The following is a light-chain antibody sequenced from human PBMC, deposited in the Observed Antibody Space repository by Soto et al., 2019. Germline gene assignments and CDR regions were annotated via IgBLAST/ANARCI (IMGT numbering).Light chain of an antibody. CDR3: ATWDDSLNGLI. V-gene: IGLV1-44*01. CDR2: SNN. J-gene: IGLJ2*01. Sequence: QAVLTQPPSASGTPGQRVTISCSGGSSNIKTNGVSWYQQVPGAAPKLLIYSNNQRPSGAPDRFSGSKSGTSASLAISGLQSEDEANYHCATWDDSLNGLIFGGGTQLTVL. CDR1: SSNIKTNG.